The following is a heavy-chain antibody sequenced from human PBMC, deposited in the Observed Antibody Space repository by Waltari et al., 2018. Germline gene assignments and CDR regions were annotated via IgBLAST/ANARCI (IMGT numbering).Heavy chain of an antibody. Sequence: QLQLQESGPGLVKPSETLSLTCTVSGGSISSSSYYWGWIRQPPGKGLEWIGRIYYSGSTYYDPSLKSRVTISVDTSKNQFSLKLSSVTAADTAVYYCARQMIYYYYMDVWGKGTTVTISS. V-gene: IGHV4-39*07. CDR2: IYYSGST. D-gene: IGHD3-16*01. J-gene: IGHJ6*03. CDR3: ARQMIYYYYMDV. CDR1: GGSISSSSYY.